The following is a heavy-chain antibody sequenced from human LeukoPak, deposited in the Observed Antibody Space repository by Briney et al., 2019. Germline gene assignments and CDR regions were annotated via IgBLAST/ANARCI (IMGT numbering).Heavy chain of an antibody. CDR3: AREKRNSYGYDY. CDR1: GGSISSFY. D-gene: IGHD5-18*01. Sequence: SETLSLTCTVSGGSISSFYWTWIRQPPGKGLEWIGYIYYSGSTNYNPSLKSRVTISVDTSMNQFSLKLSSVTAADTAVYYCAREKRNSYGYDYWGQGTLVTVSS. CDR2: IYYSGST. J-gene: IGHJ4*02. V-gene: IGHV4-59*01.